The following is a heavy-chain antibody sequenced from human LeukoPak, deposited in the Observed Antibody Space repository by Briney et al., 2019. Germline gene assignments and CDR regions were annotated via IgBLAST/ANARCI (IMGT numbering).Heavy chain of an antibody. CDR3: ARRLGGANSFDY. CDR1: GFTFSSYA. J-gene: IGHJ4*02. D-gene: IGHD1-26*01. Sequence: PGGSLRLSCAASGFTFSSYAMSWVRQAPGKGLEWVSAISGSGGSTYHADSVKGRFTISRDNSKNTLYLQMNSLRDEDTAVYYCARRLGGANSFDYWGQGTLVTVSS. V-gene: IGHV3-23*01. CDR2: ISGSGGST.